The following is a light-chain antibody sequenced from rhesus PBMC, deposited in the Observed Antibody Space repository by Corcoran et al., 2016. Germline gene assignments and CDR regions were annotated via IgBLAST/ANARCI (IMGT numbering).Light chain of an antibody. CDR1: ESVGSY. J-gene: IGKJ2*01. V-gene: IGKV3-40*03. CDR2: SAY. Sequence: EIVLTQSPATLSLSPGERATLSCRASESVGSYLAWYQQKPGQGPKLLGHSAYFRATGIPDRFSGSGSRTEFTLTISRLEPEDVGVYHCQQYNDLLPSFGQGTKVEIK. CDR3: QQYNDLLPS.